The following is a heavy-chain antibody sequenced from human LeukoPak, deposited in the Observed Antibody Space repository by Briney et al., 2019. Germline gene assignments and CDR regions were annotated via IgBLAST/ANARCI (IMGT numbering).Heavy chain of an antibody. CDR2: ISDSGSRA. CDR3: AKVKSVTDYYWYGMDV. D-gene: IGHD4-17*01. J-gene: IGHJ6*02. V-gene: IGHV3-23*01. CDR1: GFTFSTYA. Sequence: GGSLRLSCAASGFTFSTYAMIWVRQVPGKGLEGVSSISDSGSRAYYVDSVKGRFTVSRDNSKKTVFLQMNSLRAEDTAVYYCAKVKSVTDYYWYGMDVWGQGATVTVSS.